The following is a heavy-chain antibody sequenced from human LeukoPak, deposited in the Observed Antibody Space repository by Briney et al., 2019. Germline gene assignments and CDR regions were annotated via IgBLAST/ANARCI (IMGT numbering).Heavy chain of an antibody. V-gene: IGHV4-59*08. CDR1: GGSISSYY. CDR2: IYYSGST. J-gene: IGHJ4*02. CDR3: ARHVAVVTTGFDY. D-gene: IGHD3-22*01. Sequence: SETLSLTCTVSGGSISSYYWSWIRQPPGKGLEWIGYIYYSGSTNYNPSLRGRVTISIDTSNNQFSLNLSSVTAADTAVYYCARHVAVVTTGFDYWGQGTLVTVSS.